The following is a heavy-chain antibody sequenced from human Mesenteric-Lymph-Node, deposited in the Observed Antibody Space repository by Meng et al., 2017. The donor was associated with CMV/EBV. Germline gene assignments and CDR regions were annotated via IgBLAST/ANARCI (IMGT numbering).Heavy chain of an antibody. Sequence: SETLSLTCNVSGYSISSGYYWGWIRQPPGKGLEWIGSIYHSGSTYYNPSLKSRVTISVDTSKNQFSPKLTSVTAADTAVFYCARGPYCSGGTCSFPTFFDCWGQGTLVTVSS. J-gene: IGHJ4*02. CDR3: ARGPYCSGGTCSFPTFFDC. D-gene: IGHD2-15*01. V-gene: IGHV4-38-2*02. CDR1: GYSISSGYY. CDR2: IYHSGST.